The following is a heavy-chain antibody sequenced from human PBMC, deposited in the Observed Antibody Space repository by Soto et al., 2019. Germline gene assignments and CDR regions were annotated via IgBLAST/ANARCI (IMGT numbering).Heavy chain of an antibody. D-gene: IGHD3-9*01. CDR1: GFLFNTYA. CDR2: MSHDERNT. Sequence: GSLRLSCTTSGFLFNTYAMHWVRQAPGKGLEWVAVMSHDERNTYYADSVKGRFTISRDNSKNTLYLQMNSLRAEDTAVYYCARPGSGYDVLTGQYFFYFHAMDVWGQGTTVTVSS. V-gene: IGHV3-30*04. J-gene: IGHJ6*02. CDR3: ARPGSGYDVLTGQYFFYFHAMDV.